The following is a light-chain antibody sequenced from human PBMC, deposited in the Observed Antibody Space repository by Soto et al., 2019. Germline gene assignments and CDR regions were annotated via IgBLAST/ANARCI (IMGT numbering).Light chain of an antibody. V-gene: IGKV3-20*01. CDR3: QQYNNWPRT. J-gene: IGKJ1*01. Sequence: EIVLTQSPGTLSLSPGERATLSCRASQSVSSSYLAWYQQKPGQAPRLLIYGASSRATGIPDRFSGSGSGTEFTLTISSLQSEDFGVYYCQQYNNWPRTFGQGTKVDI. CDR2: GAS. CDR1: QSVSSSY.